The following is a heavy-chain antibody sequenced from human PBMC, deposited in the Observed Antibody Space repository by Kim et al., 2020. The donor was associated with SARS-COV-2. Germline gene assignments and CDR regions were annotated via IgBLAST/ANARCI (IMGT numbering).Heavy chain of an antibody. V-gene: IGHV1-8*01. D-gene: IGHD2-2*01. CDR1: GYTFTSYD. J-gene: IGHJ4*02. CDR3: ATLYCSSTSCYASTR. CDR2: MNPNSGNT. Sequence: ASVKVSCKASGYTFTSYDINWVRQATGQGLEWMGWMNPNSGNTGYAQKFQGRVTMTRNTSISTAYMELSSLRSEDTAVYYCATLYCSSTSCYASTRWGQGTLVTVSS.